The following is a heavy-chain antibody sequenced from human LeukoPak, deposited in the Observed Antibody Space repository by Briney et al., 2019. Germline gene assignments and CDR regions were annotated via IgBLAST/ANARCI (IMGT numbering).Heavy chain of an antibody. CDR2: MWYDGSNK. J-gene: IGHJ4*02. CDR1: GFTFSSYG. V-gene: IGHV3-33*01. D-gene: IGHD4-17*01. CDR3: ARDEVTTPRD. Sequence: PGRSLRLSCAASGFTFSSYGMHWVRQAPGKGLEWVAVMWYDGSNKYYADSVKGRFTISRDNSKNTLYLQMHSLRAEDTAVYYCARDEVTTPRDWGQGPLVTVSS.